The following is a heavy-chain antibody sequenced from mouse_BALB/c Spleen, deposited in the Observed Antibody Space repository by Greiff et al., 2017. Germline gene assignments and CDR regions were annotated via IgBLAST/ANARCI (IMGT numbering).Heavy chain of an antibody. Sequence: VQLQQSGAELVKPGASVKLSCTASGFNIKDTYMHWVKQRPEQGLEWIGRIDPANGNTKYDPKFQGKATITADTSSNTAYLQLSSLTSEDTAVYFCARDSSSSYYAMDYWGQGTSVTVSS. CDR2: IDPANGNT. V-gene: IGHV14-3*02. CDR3: ARDSSSSYYAMDY. J-gene: IGHJ4*01. CDR1: GFNIKDTY. D-gene: IGHD1-1*01.